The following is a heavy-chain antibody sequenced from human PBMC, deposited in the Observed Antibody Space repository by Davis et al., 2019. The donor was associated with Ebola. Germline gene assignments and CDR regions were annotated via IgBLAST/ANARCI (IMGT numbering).Heavy chain of an antibody. CDR3: ARETDGMDA. Sequence: HTGGSLRLSCAASGFIFSSYWMHWVRQVPGKGLVWVSRISTDGSDTNYADSVKGRFTISRDNAKNSLYLQMNSLRAEDTAVYYCARETDGMDAWGKGTTVTVSS. V-gene: IGHV3-74*01. CDR2: ISTDGSDT. J-gene: IGHJ6*04. CDR1: GFIFSSYW.